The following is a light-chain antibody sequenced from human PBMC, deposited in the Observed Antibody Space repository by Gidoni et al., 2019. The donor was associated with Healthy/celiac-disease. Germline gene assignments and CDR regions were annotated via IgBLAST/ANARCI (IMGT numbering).Light chain of an antibody. CDR1: QSISSD. Sequence: DIQMTQSPSSLSASVGDRVTITCRASQSISSDLNWYQQKPMKAPKLLIYAASSLQSGVPSRFSGSGSGTDFTLTISSLQPEDFATYYCQQSYSTWTFGQGTKVEIK. CDR2: AAS. V-gene: IGKV1-39*01. CDR3: QQSYSTWT. J-gene: IGKJ1*01.